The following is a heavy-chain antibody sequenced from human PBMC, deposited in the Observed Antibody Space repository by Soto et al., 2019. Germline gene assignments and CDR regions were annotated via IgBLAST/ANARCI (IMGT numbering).Heavy chain of an antibody. D-gene: IGHD2-21*02. CDR1: GDTFSSYT. Sequence: QVQLVQSGAEVKKPGSSVKVSCRASGDTFSSYTVNWVRQAPGRGLEWLGRIIPVLGTTDYAQKFKGRVTITADKSTHXXYXELSSLRSEDRAVYYCARRRYCGYDCYHKHYYGMDVWGQGTTVTVAS. CDR3: ARRRYCGYDCYHKHYYGMDV. CDR2: IIPVLGTT. V-gene: IGHV1-69*08. J-gene: IGHJ6*02.